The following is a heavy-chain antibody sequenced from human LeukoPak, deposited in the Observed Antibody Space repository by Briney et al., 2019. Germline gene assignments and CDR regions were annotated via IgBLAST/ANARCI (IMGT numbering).Heavy chain of an antibody. D-gene: IGHD4-23*01. V-gene: IGHV4-59*08. CDR3: ARGTVYGGNSAFDYYGMDV. CDR2: FHYSGSI. J-gene: IGHJ6*02. Sequence: SETLSLTCTVSSGSITTYYWSWIRQPPGKGLEWIGYFHYSGSINYNPSLKSRVTISLDTSKNQSSLKLTSVTAADTAVYYCARGTVYGGNSAFDYYGMDVWGQGTTVTVSS. CDR1: SGSITTYY.